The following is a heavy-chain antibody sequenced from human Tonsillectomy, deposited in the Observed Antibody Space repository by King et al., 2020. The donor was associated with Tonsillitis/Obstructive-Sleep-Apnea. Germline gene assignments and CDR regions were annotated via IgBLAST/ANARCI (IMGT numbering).Heavy chain of an antibody. CDR3: ARDQEQQLVPGCFDY. D-gene: IGHD6-13*01. Sequence: VQLVESGGGVVQPGRSLRLSCVGSGFTLNNYTLQWVRQAPGRGLEWVAVISHDGSKKYYTDSVKGRFTISRDNSKNKVYLQMNSLGAEDTAVYYCARDQEQQLVPGCFDYWGQGTLVTVSS. CDR1: GFTLNNYT. J-gene: IGHJ4*02. V-gene: IGHV3-30*04. CDR2: ISHDGSKK.